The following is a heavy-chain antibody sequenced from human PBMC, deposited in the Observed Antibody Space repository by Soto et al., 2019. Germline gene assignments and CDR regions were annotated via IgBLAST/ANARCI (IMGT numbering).Heavy chain of an antibody. CDR2: IYPGDSDT. Sequence: GASLKISCKSSGYIFSKYWIGWVRQMPGKGLEWMGIIYPGDSDTRYSPSSQGQVTISADKSITTAYLQWRSLKASDTAIYYCVVYSSSSGRHFDYWGQGTLVTVSS. V-gene: IGHV5-51*01. D-gene: IGHD6-6*01. J-gene: IGHJ4*02. CDR3: VVYSSSSGRHFDY. CDR1: GYIFSKYW.